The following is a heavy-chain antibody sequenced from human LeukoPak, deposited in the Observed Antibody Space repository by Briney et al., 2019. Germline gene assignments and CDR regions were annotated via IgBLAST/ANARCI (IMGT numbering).Heavy chain of an antibody. CDR1: GGSISSSSYY. CDR2: IYYSGST. Sequence: SETLSLTCTVSGGSISSSSYYWGWIRQPPGKGLEWIGSIYYSGSTYYNPSLKSRVTISVDTSKNQLSLKLSSVTAADTAVYYCARRCSSTSCLQDWGQGTLVTVSS. J-gene: IGHJ1*01. CDR3: ARRCSSTSCLQD. V-gene: IGHV4-39*07. D-gene: IGHD2-2*01.